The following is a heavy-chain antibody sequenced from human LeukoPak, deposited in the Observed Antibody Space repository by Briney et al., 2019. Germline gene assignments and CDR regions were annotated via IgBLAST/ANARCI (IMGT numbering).Heavy chain of an antibody. CDR1: GFTFSSYA. CDR2: ISGSGGST. D-gene: IGHD3-3*01. Sequence: GGSLRLSCAASGFTFSSYAMSWVRQAPGKGLEWVSAISGSGGSTYYADSVKGRFTISRDNAKNSLYLQMNSLRAEDTAVYYCARESSGYDFWSGPGTFDIWGQGTMVTVSS. CDR3: ARESSGYDFWSGPGTFDI. J-gene: IGHJ3*02. V-gene: IGHV3-23*01.